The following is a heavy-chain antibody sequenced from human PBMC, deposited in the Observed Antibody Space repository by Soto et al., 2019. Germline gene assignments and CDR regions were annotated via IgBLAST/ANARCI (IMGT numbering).Heavy chain of an antibody. D-gene: IGHD3-22*01. V-gene: IGHV4-30-4*01. CDR3: ARAMIVVVD. J-gene: IGHJ4*02. Sequence: QVQLQESGPGLVKPSQTLSLTCTVSGGSISSGDYYWSWIRQPPGKGREWIGYIYYSGSTYYNPTLXXRXTXXVDTSTNQFSLKLSSVTAADTAVYYCARAMIVVVDWGQGTLVTVSS. CDR2: IYYSGST. CDR1: GGSISSGDYY.